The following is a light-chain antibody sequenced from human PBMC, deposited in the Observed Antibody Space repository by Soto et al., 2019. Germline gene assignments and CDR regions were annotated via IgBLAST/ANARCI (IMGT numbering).Light chain of an antibody. J-gene: IGKJ1*01. CDR3: QQRSSWPPT. CDR1: QSVSSN. Sequence: EIVLTPSPATLSSFPCDRVTLSSSASQSVSSNLAWYQQRPGQAPRLLIYDTSNRVTGIPARFSGSGSGTDFPLTISSLEPEDFAVYYCQQRSSWPPTFGQGTKVDIK. V-gene: IGKV3-11*01. CDR2: DTS.